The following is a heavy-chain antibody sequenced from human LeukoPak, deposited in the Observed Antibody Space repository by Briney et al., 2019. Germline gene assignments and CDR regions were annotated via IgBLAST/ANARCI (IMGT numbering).Heavy chain of an antibody. CDR1: EFTLSNYW. D-gene: IGHD3-22*01. CDR2: INPEATTT. Sequence: GSLRLSCADSEFTLSNYWVHWVRQAPGKGLEWVSRINPEATTTNYADSVKGRFTISRDNSKNTLYLQMNSLRAEDTAVYYCAAYDSSGYYYPEDYWGQGTLVTVSS. J-gene: IGHJ4*02. V-gene: IGHV3-74*01. CDR3: AAYDSSGYYYPEDY.